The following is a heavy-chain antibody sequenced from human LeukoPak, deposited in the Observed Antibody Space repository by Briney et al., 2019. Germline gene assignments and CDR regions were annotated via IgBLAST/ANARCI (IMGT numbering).Heavy chain of an antibody. J-gene: IGHJ6*03. CDR3: AKDRVVVPAATDYYYYYYMDV. CDR1: GFTFSSCY. CDR2: ISSSSGTI. D-gene: IGHD2-2*01. V-gene: IGHV3-48*04. Sequence: GGSLRLSCAASGFTFSSCYMSWVRQAPGKGLEYVSYISSSSGTIYYADSVKGRFTISRDNAKNSLYLQMNSLRAEDTAVYYCAKDRVVVPAATDYYYYYYMDVWGKGTTVTVSS.